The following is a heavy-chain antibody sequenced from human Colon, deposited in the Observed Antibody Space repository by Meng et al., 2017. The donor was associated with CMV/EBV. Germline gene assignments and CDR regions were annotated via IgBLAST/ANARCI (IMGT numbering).Heavy chain of an antibody. Sequence: GESLKISCAVSGFNVNKNYMNWVRQAPGKGLEWVSVLYSDGATFVDYTSYADSVRGRFTISRDNVKNSLYLHMNSLRAEDTAVYYCATVVRFPVGGHYYYHGMDVWGQGTTVTVSS. D-gene: IGHD2-21*01. CDR3: ATVVRFPVGGHYYYHGMDV. J-gene: IGHJ6*02. V-gene: IGHV3-66*01. CDR2: LYSDGATFVDYT. CDR1: GFNVNKNY.